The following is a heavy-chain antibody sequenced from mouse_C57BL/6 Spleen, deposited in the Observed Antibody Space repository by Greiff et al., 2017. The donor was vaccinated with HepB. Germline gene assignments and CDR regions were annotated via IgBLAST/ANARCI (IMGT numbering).Heavy chain of an antibody. Sequence: EVMLVESGGDLVKPGGSLKLSCAASGFTFSSYGMSWVRQTPDKRLEWVATISSGGSYTYYPDSVKGRFTISRDNAKNTLYLQMSSLKSEDTAMYYCAAYYSNYGWFAYWGQGTLVTVSA. V-gene: IGHV5-6*01. J-gene: IGHJ3*01. CDR2: ISSGGSYT. CDR1: GFTFSSYG. CDR3: AAYYSNYGWFAY. D-gene: IGHD2-5*01.